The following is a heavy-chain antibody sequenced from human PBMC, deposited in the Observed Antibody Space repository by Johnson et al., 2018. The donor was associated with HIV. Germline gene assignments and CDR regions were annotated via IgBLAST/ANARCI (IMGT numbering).Heavy chain of an antibody. CDR2: IYSGGST. CDR1: GFTVSSNY. J-gene: IGHJ3*02. Sequence: MQLVESGGGVVQPGRSLRLSCAASGFTVSSNYMSWVRQAPEKGLEWVSVIYSGGSTYYADSVKGRFTISRDNSKNTLYLQMNSLRAEDTAVYYCARDAGQWLDDAFDIWGQGTMVTVSS. V-gene: IGHV3-66*01. D-gene: IGHD6-19*01. CDR3: ARDAGQWLDDAFDI.